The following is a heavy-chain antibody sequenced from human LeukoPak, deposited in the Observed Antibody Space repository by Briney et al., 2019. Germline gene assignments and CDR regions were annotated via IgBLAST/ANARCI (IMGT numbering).Heavy chain of an antibody. D-gene: IGHD2-15*01. V-gene: IGHV4-39*01. CDR3: ARGRYCSGGSCRWDY. J-gene: IGHJ4*02. CDR1: GGSISSSSYF. CDR2: VHHSGST. Sequence: PSETLSLTRSVSGGSISSSSYFWGWIRQPPGKGLEWIASVHHSGSTYYNPSLKSRLTISVDTSKNQFSLKLSSVTAADTAVYYCARGRYCSGGSCRWDYWGQGTLVTVSS.